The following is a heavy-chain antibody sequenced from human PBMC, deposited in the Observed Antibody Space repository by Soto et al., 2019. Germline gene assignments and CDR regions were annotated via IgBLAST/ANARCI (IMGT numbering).Heavy chain of an antibody. J-gene: IGHJ5*02. V-gene: IGHV4-31*03. D-gene: IGHD5-18*01. CDR3: ARDLGSYGYNWFDP. CDR2: IYYSGST. Sequence: PSDTLSLTCTFSGVSISSGGYYWSCIRKHPGKGLEWIGYIYYSGSTYYNPSLKSRVTISVDTSKNQFSMKLSSVTAADTAVYYCARDLGSYGYNWFDPWGQGTLVTVSS. CDR1: GVSISSGGYY.